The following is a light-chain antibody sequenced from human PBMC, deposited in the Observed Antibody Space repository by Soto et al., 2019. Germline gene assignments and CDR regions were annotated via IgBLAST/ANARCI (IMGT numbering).Light chain of an antibody. V-gene: IGKV3-20*01. CDR2: GAS. Sequence: EIVLTQSPGTLSLSPGERATLSCRVSQSVSSNNLAWYQQKPGQAPRLLIYGASTRATGIPDRFSGSGSGTDFTLTISRLEPEDFAVYYCQQYGSSIKTFGQGTKVEIK. J-gene: IGKJ1*01. CDR3: QQYGSSIKT. CDR1: QSVSSNN.